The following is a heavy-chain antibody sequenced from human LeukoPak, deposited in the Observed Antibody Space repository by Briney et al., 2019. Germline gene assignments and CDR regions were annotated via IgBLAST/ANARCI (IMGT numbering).Heavy chain of an antibody. CDR3: ARGGGYDPFDY. Sequence: SQTLSLTCSVSGGSINSGSYFWSWIRQPAGKGLEWVGRIHTSGTTNYNPSLKSRVTISTDTSKNQFSPKLSSVIAADTAVYYCARGGGYDPFDYWGQGTLVTVSS. J-gene: IGHJ4*02. CDR1: GGSINSGSYF. CDR2: IHTSGTT. D-gene: IGHD5-12*01. V-gene: IGHV4-61*02.